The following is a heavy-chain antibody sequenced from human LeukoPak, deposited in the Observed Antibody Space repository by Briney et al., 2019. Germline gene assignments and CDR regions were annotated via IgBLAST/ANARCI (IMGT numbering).Heavy chain of an antibody. D-gene: IGHD3-22*01. CDR1: GYTFTSYD. CDR2: MNPNSGDT. Sequence: ASVKVSCKASGYTFTSYDINWVRQATGQGLEWMGWMNPNSGDTGYAQKFQGRVTMTRNTSISTAYMELSSLRSEDTAVYYCARFFYDSSGYYLGNWGQGTLVTVSS. J-gene: IGHJ4*02. CDR3: ARFFYDSSGYYLGN. V-gene: IGHV1-8*01.